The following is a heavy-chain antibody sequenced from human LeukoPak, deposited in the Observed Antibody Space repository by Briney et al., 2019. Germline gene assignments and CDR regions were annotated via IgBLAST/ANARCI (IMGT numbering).Heavy chain of an antibody. V-gene: IGHV3-53*01. CDR1: GFTFSSYG. CDR3: GRAGVYSASSGYGPDR. CDR2: IHSGGET. J-gene: IGHJ5*02. Sequence: GGSLRLSCAASGFTFSSYGMPWVRQAPGKGLEWVSVIHSGGETYYTDSVKGRFTISRDNSKNTLYLQMNSLRAEDTAVYYCGRAGVYSASSGYGPDRWGQGTLVTVSS. D-gene: IGHD3-22*01.